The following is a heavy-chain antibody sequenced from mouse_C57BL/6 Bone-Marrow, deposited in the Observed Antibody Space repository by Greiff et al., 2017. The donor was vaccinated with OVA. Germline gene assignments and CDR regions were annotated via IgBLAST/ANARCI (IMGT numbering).Heavy chain of an antibody. Sequence: EVQLQQSGAELVRPGASVKLSCTASGFNIKDDYMHWVKQRPEQGLEWIGWIDPENGDTEYASKVQGKATITADTSSNTAYLQLSSLTSEDTAVYYCTPSITTVVATRYFDVWGTGTTVTVSS. V-gene: IGHV14-4*01. J-gene: IGHJ1*03. D-gene: IGHD1-1*01. CDR3: TPSITTVVATRYFDV. CDR2: IDPENGDT. CDR1: GFNIKDDY.